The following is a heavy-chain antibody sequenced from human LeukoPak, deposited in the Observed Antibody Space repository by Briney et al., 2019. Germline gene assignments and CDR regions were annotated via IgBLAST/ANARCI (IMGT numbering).Heavy chain of an antibody. CDR1: GGSISSSN. V-gene: IGHV3-23*01. D-gene: IGHD6-13*01. CDR2: ITGSGGNT. Sequence: GTLSLTCAVSGGSISSSNWWSWVRQPPGKGLEWVSVITGSGGNTYYADSVKGRFTISKDNSKNTVYLQMSSLRVDDTAVYYCAKAASSSWPSYYYGMDVWGQGTTVTVSS. CDR3: AKAASSSWPSYYYGMDV. J-gene: IGHJ6*02.